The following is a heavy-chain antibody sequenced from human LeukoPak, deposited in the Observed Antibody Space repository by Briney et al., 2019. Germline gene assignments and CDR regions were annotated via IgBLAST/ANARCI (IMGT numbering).Heavy chain of an antibody. CDR1: GYSISSGYY. CDR2: IYHSGST. V-gene: IGHV4-38-2*01. CDR3: ARLIAVPGTNL. Sequence: SETLSLTCAVSGYSISSGYYWGWIRQPPGKGLEWIGSIYHSGSTYYNPSLKSRVTISVDTSKNQFSLKLSSVTAADTAVYYCARLIAVPGTNLWGQGTLVTVSS. J-gene: IGHJ4*02. D-gene: IGHD6-19*01.